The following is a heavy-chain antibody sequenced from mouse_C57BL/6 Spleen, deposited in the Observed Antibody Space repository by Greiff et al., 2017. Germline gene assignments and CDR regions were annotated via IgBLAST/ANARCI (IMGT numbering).Heavy chain of an antibody. CDR3: ARGTTDYFDY. CDR1: GYSITSGYY. J-gene: IGHJ2*01. D-gene: IGHD1-1*01. CDR2: ISYDGSN. V-gene: IGHV3-6*01. Sequence: EVQLVESGPGLVKPSQSLSLTCSVTGYSITSGYYWNWIRQFPGNKLEWMGYISYDGSNNYNPSLKNRISITPDTSKNQFFLKLNSVTTEDTATYYCARGTTDYFDYWGQGTTLTVSS.